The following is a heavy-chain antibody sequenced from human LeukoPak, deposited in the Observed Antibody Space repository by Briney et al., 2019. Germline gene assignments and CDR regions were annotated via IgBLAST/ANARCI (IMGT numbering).Heavy chain of an antibody. CDR1: GYTFTDYY. D-gene: IGHD2-2*02. V-gene: IGHV1-69-2*01. CDR3: ATGLLCSSTSCYSPPENYYYYYMDV. J-gene: IGHJ6*03. Sequence: ASVQISCKVSGYTFTDYYMHWVQQAPGKGLEWMGLVDPEDGETIYAEKFQGRVTITADTSTATAYTELSSLRSEDTAVYYCATGLLCSSTSCYSPPENYYYYYMDVWGKGTTVTVSS. CDR2: VDPEDGET.